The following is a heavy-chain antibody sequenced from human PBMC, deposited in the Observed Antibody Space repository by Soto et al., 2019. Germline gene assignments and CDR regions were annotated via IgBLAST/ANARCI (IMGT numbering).Heavy chain of an antibody. CDR1: EDTFRNYA. V-gene: IGHV1-69*06. J-gene: IGHJ2*01. CDR2: IIPIFGTA. Sequence: QVELVQSGAEVKKPGSSVKVSCQASEDTFRNYAISWVRQAPGQGLEWMGGIIPIFGTANYAQKFQGRVTISADTSANTVYLELSSLRSEDTAVYYCASTKYASSAYYYRDLAPGGRGTLVPFS. D-gene: IGHD3-22*01. CDR3: ASTKYASSAYYYRDLAP.